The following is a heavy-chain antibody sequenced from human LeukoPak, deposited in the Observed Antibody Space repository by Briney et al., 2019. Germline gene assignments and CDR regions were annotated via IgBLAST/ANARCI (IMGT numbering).Heavy chain of an antibody. V-gene: IGHV4-61*02. CDR2: IYTSGST. CDR1: GGSISSGSYF. D-gene: IGHD5-12*01. Sequence: SETLSLTCTVSGGSISSGSYFWSWIRQPAGKGLEWIGRIYTSGSTNYNPSLQSRVTISADTSKNQFSLNLSSVTAADTAVYYCARDSLGWLRNGPVFDYWGQGTLVTVSS. J-gene: IGHJ4*02. CDR3: ARDSLGWLRNGPVFDY.